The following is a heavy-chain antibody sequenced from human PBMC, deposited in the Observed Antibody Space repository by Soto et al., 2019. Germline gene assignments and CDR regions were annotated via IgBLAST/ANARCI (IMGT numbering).Heavy chain of an antibody. V-gene: IGHV3-30*18. Sequence: QLQLVESGGGVVQPGRSLRLSCAASGFTFSLYGMHWVRQAPGRGLEWVAVTSYDGSNKFYADSVKGRFTISRDNSKNTLYLEMNSLRPEDTAVYFCAKESGYNGYDVYDYYYGMDVWGQGTTVTVSS. D-gene: IGHD5-12*01. CDR3: AKESGYNGYDVYDYYYGMDV. J-gene: IGHJ6*02. CDR2: TSYDGSNK. CDR1: GFTFSLYG.